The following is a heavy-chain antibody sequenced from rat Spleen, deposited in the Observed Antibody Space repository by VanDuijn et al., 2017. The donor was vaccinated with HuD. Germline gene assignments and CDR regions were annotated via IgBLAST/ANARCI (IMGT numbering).Heavy chain of an antibody. CDR3: ASHRHYSVYVMDA. V-gene: IGHV5S10*01. J-gene: IGHJ4*01. CDR2: IIYDGSRT. CDR1: GFTFSDYN. Sequence: EVQLVESDGGLVQPGRSLKLSCAASGFTFSDYNMAWVRQAPKKGLEWVATIIYDGSRTYYRDSVEGRFTISRDNAKNTLYLQMDSLRSEDTATYHCASHRHYSVYVMDAWGRGASVTVSS. D-gene: IGHD1-1*01.